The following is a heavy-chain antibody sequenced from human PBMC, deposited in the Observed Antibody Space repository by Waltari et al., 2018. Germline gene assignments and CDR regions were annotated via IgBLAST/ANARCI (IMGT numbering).Heavy chain of an antibody. Sequence: QVQLVESGGGLVKPGGSLILSCAASAITFTDYYMSWFRQAPGKGLEWISYISSNGVLIYYADSVKGRFTISRDNAKNSLYLQMDSLRADDTAIYYCARAVEMGTTFVPIGYWGQGTLVTVSS. J-gene: IGHJ4*02. CDR2: ISSNGVLI. CDR1: AITFTDYY. CDR3: ARAVEMGTTFVPIGY. D-gene: IGHD7-27*01. V-gene: IGHV3-11*01.